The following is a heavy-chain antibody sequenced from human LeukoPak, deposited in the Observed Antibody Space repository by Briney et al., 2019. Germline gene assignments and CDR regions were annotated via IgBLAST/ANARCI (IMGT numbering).Heavy chain of an antibody. CDR2: IYHGGTT. V-gene: IGHV4-30-2*01. CDR1: GGSISSGYYY. CDR3: ARGGYDTTGYYSPLDY. Sequence: SETLSLTCTVSGGSISSGYYYWSWIRQPPGKGLECIGYIYHGGTTNYNPSLRSRVTISVDGSTNQFSLRLRSVTAADTAVYYCARGGYDTTGYYSPLDYWGQGNLVTVSS. D-gene: IGHD3-22*01. J-gene: IGHJ4*02.